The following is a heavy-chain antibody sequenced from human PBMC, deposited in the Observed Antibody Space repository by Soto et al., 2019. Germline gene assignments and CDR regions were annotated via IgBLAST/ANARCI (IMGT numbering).Heavy chain of an antibody. D-gene: IGHD6-13*01. CDR1: GGSISSYY. Sequence: PSETLSLTCTVSGGSISSYYWSWIRQPPGKGLEWIGYIYYSGSTNYNPSLKSRVTISVDTSKNQFSLKLSSVTAADTAVYYCARGSGGSSSWYVPSSYYYYGMDVWGQGTTVTVSS. CDR3: ARGSGGSSSWYVPSSYYYYGMDV. CDR2: IYYSGST. V-gene: IGHV4-59*01. J-gene: IGHJ6*02.